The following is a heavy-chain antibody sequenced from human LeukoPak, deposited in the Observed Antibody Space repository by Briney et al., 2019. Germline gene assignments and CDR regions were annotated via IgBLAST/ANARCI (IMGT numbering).Heavy chain of an antibody. J-gene: IGHJ6*03. CDR1: GGSISSYY. V-gene: IGHV4-4*07. CDR3: AKEGIAAAPVFYMDV. CDR2: IYTSGST. Sequence: PSETLSLTCTVAGGSISSYYWSWIRQPAGKGLEWIGRIYTSGSTNYNPSLKSRVTMSVDTSKNQFSLKLSSVTAADTAVYYCAKEGIAAAPVFYMDVWGKGTTVTISS. D-gene: IGHD6-13*01.